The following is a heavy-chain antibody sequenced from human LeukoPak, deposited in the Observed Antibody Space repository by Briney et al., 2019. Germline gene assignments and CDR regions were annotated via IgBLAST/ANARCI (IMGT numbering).Heavy chain of an antibody. V-gene: IGHV3-21*01. CDR2: ISSSSSYI. D-gene: IGHD3-3*01. CDR3: ARDSVLSGYYQGWFDP. CDR1: GFTFSSYS. J-gene: IGHJ5*02. Sequence: GRSLRLSCAASGFTFSSYSMNWVRQAPEKGLEWVSSISSSSSYIYYADSVKGRFTISRDNAKNSLYLQMNSLRAEDTAVYYCARDSVLSGYYQGWFDPWGQGTLVTVSS.